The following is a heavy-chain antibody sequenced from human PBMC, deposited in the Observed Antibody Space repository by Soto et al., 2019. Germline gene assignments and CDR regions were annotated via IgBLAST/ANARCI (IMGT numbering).Heavy chain of an antibody. J-gene: IGHJ4*02. CDR2: INAGNGNT. V-gene: IGHV1-3*01. Sequence: ASVKVSCKASGYTFTSYAMHWVRQAPGQRLEWMGWINAGNGNTKYSQKFQGRVTITRDTSVSTAYMELSSLRSEDTAVYYCARDLTSSSWYFEYWGQGTLVTVS. CDR3: ARDLTSSSWYFEY. D-gene: IGHD6-13*01. CDR1: GYTFTSYA.